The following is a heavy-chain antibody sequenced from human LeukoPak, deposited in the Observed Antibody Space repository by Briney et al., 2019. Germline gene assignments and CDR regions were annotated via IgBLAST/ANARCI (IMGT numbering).Heavy chain of an antibody. CDR2: IWSDGGHK. D-gene: IGHD1-26*01. V-gene: IGHV3-33*01. J-gene: IGHJ4*02. CDR3: ARASPSGSYFFDY. Sequence: GGSLRLSCAASEFTFSTYGMHWVRQAPGKGLEWVAFIWSDGGHKYYSDSVKGRFTISRDNAKNSLYLQMNSLRAEDTAVYYCARASPSGSYFFDYWGQGTLVTISS. CDR1: EFTFSTYG.